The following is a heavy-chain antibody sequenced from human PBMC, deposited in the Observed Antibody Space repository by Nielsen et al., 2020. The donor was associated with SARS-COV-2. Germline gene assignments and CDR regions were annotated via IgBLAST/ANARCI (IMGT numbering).Heavy chain of an antibody. V-gene: IGHV4-31*03. CDR2: IYFSGRT. Sequence: SETLSLTCTVSGASISSGGNYWSWIRHHPGNGLEWIGYIYFSGRTCYNPSLKSRVTISVDTSKNQFSLSLRSVTAADTAVYYCARESSGYDHYNYGMDVWGQGTTVTVSS. CDR1: GASISSGGNY. J-gene: IGHJ6*02. D-gene: IGHD5-12*01. CDR3: ARESSGYDHYNYGMDV.